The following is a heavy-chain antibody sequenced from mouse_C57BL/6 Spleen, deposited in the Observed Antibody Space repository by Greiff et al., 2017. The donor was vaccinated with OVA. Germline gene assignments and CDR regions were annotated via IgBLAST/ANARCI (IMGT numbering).Heavy chain of an antibody. V-gene: IGHV14-3*01. CDR3: ARSAYYYGSCFDY. Sequence: VQLKESVAELVRPGASVKLSCTASGFNIKNTYMHWVKQRPEQGLEWIGRIDPANGNTKYAPKFQGKATITADTSSNTAYLQLSSLTSEYSAIYYCARSAYYYGSCFDYWGQGTTLTVSS. D-gene: IGHD1-1*01. CDR1: GFNIKNTY. CDR2: IDPANGNT. J-gene: IGHJ2*01.